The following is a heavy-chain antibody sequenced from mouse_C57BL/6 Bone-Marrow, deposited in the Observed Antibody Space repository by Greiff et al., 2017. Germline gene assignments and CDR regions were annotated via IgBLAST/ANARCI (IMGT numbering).Heavy chain of an antibody. CDR3: ARPHYGNSYFDY. CDR1: GYTVPLPR. J-gene: IGHJ2*01. Sequence: VQLQQSGAELAKPGASVKLSCKASGYTVPLPRMPLFPPRPVHFLEWSGSLPPLSCYTNYNQKFKDKATLTADKSSSTAYMQLSSLTYEDSAVYYCARPHYGNSYFDYWGQGTTLTVSS. D-gene: IGHD2-1*01. CDR2: LPPLSCYT. V-gene: IGHV1-7*01.